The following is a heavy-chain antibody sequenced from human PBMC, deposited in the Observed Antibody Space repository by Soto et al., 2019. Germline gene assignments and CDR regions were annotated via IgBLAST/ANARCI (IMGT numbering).Heavy chain of an antibody. J-gene: IGHJ4*02. CDR3: AVGRDGYNRNFDY. V-gene: IGHV4-59*08. Sequence: QVQLQESGPGLVKPSETLSLTCTVSGGSISSYYWSWIRQPPGKGLEWIGYIYYSGSTNYNPSLNSRVTRSVDTSKNRFSLTLSSVTAADTAVDYCAVGRDGYNRNFDYWGQGTLVTVSS. CDR1: GGSISSYY. CDR2: IYYSGST. D-gene: IGHD5-12*01.